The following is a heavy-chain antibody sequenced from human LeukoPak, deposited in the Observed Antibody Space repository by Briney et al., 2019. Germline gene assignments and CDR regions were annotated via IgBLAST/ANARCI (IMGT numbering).Heavy chain of an antibody. D-gene: IGHD4-11*01. CDR1: GGSITSGRYY. V-gene: IGHV4-39*01. J-gene: IGHJ4*02. Sequence: SETLSLTCAVSGGSITSGRYYWGWIRQPPGKGLEWIGSVYYSGSTSYNPSLKSRVTISVDTSNNQFSLRLSSVTAADTAVYYCATNTSNTAFDYWAPGTLVTVSS. CDR2: VYYSGST. CDR3: ATNTSNTAFDY.